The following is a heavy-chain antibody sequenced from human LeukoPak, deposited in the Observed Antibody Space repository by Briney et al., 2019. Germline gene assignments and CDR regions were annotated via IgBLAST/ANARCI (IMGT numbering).Heavy chain of an antibody. CDR3: ARERLTMIRGAPHWFDP. CDR2: INPNSGGT. Sequence: VASVKVSCKASGYTFTGYYMHWVRQAPGQGLEWMGWINPNSGGTNYAQKFQGRVTMTRDTSISTAYMELSRLRSDDTAVYYCARERLTMIRGAPHWFDPWGQGTLVTVSS. J-gene: IGHJ5*02. V-gene: IGHV1-2*02. D-gene: IGHD3-10*01. CDR1: GYTFTGYY.